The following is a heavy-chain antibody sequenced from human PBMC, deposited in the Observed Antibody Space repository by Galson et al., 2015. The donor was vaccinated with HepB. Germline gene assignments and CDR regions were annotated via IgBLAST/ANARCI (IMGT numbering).Heavy chain of an antibody. Sequence: SLRLSCAGSGFIFDDHTMHWVRQVPGKGLEWVSRISWNSGNIGYADSVKGRFTISRDNAENSLFLQMDSLTAEDTALYYCAKDMGHGDYGWAFDVWAKGQWSSSLQ. V-gene: IGHV3-9*01. D-gene: IGHD4-17*01. CDR3: AKDMGHGDYGWAFDV. J-gene: IGHJ3*01. CDR2: ISWNSGNI. CDR1: GFIFDDHT.